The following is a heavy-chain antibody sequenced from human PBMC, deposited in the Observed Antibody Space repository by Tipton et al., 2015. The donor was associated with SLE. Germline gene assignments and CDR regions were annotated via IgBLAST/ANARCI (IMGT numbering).Heavy chain of an antibody. Sequence: LRLSCTVSGGSISSSSYYWGWIRQPPGKGLEWIGSIYYSGRTYNNPSLKSRVTISVDTSKNQFSLKLSSVAAADTAVYYCATPAHIAVRYWGQGTLVTVSS. CDR3: ATPAHIAVRY. D-gene: IGHD2-15*01. J-gene: IGHJ4*02. V-gene: IGHV4-39*01. CDR2: IYYSGRT. CDR1: GGSISSSSYY.